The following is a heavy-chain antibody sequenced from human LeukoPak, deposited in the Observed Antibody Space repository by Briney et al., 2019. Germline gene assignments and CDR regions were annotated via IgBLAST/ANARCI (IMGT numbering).Heavy chain of an antibody. J-gene: IGHJ6*04. D-gene: IGHD3-10*02. V-gene: IGHV3-23*01. CDR2: ISGSGGST. CDR3: AELGITMIGGV. CDR1: GSTFSSYG. Sequence: QSGGSLRLSCAASGSTFSSYGMSWVRQAPGKGLEWVSAISGSGGSTYYADSVKGRFTISRDNAKNSLYLQMNSLRAEDTAVYYCAELGITMIGGVWGKGTTVTISS.